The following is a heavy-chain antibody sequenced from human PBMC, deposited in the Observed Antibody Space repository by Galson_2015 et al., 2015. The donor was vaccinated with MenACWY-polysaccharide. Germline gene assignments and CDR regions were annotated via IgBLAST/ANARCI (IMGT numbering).Heavy chain of an antibody. Sequence: SLRLSCAVSGFTFSNYVMSWVRQAPGKGLEWVANIKQDGSEGWYVESVKGRFTISRDNAKNSLYLQVNSLRVEDTAVYFCARDNWDDYWGQGALVTVSS. V-gene: IGHV3-7*01. CDR2: IKQDGSEG. CDR1: GFTFSNYV. D-gene: IGHD7-27*01. CDR3: ARDNWDDY. J-gene: IGHJ4*02.